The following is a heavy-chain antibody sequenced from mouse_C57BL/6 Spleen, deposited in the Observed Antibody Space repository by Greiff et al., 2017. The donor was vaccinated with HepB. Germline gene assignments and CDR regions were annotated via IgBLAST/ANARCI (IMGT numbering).Heavy chain of an antibody. CDR2: IDPSDSYT. Sequence: QVQLQQPGAELVRPGTSVKLSCKASGYTFTSYWMHWVKQRPGQGLEWIGVIDPSDSYTNYNQKFKGKATLTVDTSSSTAYMQLSSLTSEDSAVYYCASIYYDYRDYFSYWGQGTTLTVSS. CDR1: GYTFTSYW. D-gene: IGHD2-4*01. J-gene: IGHJ2*01. CDR3: ASIYYDYRDYFSY. V-gene: IGHV1-59*01.